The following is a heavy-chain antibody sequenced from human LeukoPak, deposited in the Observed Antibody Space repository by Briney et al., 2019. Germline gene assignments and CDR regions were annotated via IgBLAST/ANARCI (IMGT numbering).Heavy chain of an antibody. J-gene: IGHJ4*02. CDR3: AREVATGTGAYNY. CDR2: VEKDGSGK. D-gene: IGHD6-13*01. V-gene: IGHV3-7*01. Sequence: GSLRLSCAASGFTFSNYWMAWVRQAPGKGLEWVANVEKDGSGKNYVDSVKGRFIISRDNAKNSLYLQMNSLRVEDTAVYFCAREVATGTGAYNYWGQGTLVTVSS. CDR1: GFTFSNYW.